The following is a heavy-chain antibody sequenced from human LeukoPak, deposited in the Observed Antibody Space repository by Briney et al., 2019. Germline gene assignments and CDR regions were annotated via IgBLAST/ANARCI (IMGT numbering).Heavy chain of an antibody. CDR1: GGSFSGYY. D-gene: IGHD6-13*01. CDR2: INHSGST. J-gene: IGHJ4*02. Sequence: SETLSLTCAVYGGSFSGYYWSWIRQPPGKGLEWIGEINHSGSTNYSPSLKSRVTISVDTSKNQFSLKLSSVTAADTAVYYCARGQGIAAAGTYQLDYWGQGTLVTVSS. V-gene: IGHV4-34*01. CDR3: ARGQGIAAAGTYQLDY.